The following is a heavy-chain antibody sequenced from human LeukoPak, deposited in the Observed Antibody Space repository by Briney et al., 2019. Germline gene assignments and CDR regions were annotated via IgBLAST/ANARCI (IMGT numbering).Heavy chain of an antibody. CDR2: IYYTGDT. J-gene: IGHJ4*02. V-gene: IGHV4-31*03. CDR3: GKVGGISNS. D-gene: IGHD4-23*01. Sequence: SETLSLTCSVSGGSFSSPIFYWNWIRQHPGKGLEWIGYIYYTGDTFYNPSLKSRVTMSLDTSDNQFSLKMSSVTAADTAMYYCGKVGGISNSWGQGTLVTVSS. CDR1: GGSFSSPIFY.